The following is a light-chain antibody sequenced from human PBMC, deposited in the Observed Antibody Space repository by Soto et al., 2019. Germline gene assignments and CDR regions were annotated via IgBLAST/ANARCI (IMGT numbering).Light chain of an antibody. CDR3: SSYAGSNNFV. Sequence: QSVLTQPPSASGSPGQSVTISCAGSSSDVGAYNYVSWYQQHPGKAPKLIIYEVRNRPAGVPDRFSGSKSGNTASLTVSGLQGEDEADYYCSSYAGSNNFVFGPGTKVTVL. J-gene: IGLJ1*01. V-gene: IGLV2-8*01. CDR2: EVR. CDR1: SSDVGAYNY.